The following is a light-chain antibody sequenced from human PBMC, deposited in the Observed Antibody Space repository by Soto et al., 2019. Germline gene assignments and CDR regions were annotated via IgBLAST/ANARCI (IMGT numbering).Light chain of an antibody. CDR3: QRYDHWPPYS. CDR2: AAS. V-gene: IGKV3-15*01. Sequence: TQSPVTLSVSPGDRASLSCRASQSVSRFLAWYQQTPGQPPRLLIYAASSRVLGVPARFTGSGSGTDFTLTISAVQSEDAAIYYCQRYDHWPPYSFGQGTRLEI. J-gene: IGKJ2*01. CDR1: QSVSRF.